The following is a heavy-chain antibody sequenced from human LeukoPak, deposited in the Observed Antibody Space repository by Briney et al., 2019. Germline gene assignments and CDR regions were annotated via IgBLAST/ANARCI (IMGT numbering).Heavy chain of an antibody. Sequence: GGSLRLSCVASGFTFSDRYRTWIRQAPGKGLEWVARISDDSTYTNYADSVKGRFSISRDNAKKSLCLQMDSLRAEDTAVYYCARDMTALDYWGPGTLVTVSS. CDR1: GFTFSDRY. J-gene: IGHJ4*02. D-gene: IGHD2-21*02. CDR2: ISDDSTYT. V-gene: IGHV3-11*06. CDR3: ARDMTALDY.